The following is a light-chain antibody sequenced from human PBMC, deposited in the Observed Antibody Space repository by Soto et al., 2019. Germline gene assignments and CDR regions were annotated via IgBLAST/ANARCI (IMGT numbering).Light chain of an antibody. V-gene: IGLV2-14*03. Sequence: QLVLTQPASLSGSPGQSITISCTGTSSDIGSSNYVSWYQQHPGKAPKLMIFDVSYRPSGISDRFSGSKSGNTASLTISGLQPEDEADYYCSSYGASSTLFGGGTKVTVL. CDR3: SSYGASSTL. CDR2: DVS. CDR1: SSDIGSSNY. J-gene: IGLJ3*02.